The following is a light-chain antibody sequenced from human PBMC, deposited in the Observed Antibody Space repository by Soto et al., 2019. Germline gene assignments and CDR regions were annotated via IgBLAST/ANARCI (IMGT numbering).Light chain of an antibody. CDR1: STDVGDSNH. J-gene: IGLJ1*01. V-gene: IGLV2-14*01. Sequence: QSVLTQHASVSGSPGQSITISCTGTSTDVGDSNHVSWYQHHPGKAPKLIIYEVSYRPSGVSNRFSGSKSAYTASLTISGLQAEDEADYYCNSQTTSGIRVFGTGTKLTVL. CDR2: EVS. CDR3: NSQTTSGIRV.